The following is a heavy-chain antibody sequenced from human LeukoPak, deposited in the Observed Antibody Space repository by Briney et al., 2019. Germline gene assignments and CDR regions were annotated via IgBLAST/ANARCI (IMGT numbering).Heavy chain of an antibody. V-gene: IGHV1-2*02. CDR3: AGEGIVGANLYYFDY. J-gene: IGHJ4*02. CDR1: GYTFTGYY. Sequence: ASVKVSCKASGYTFTGYYMHWVRQAPGQGLEWMGWINPNSGGTNYAQKFQGRVTMTRDTSISTAYMELSRLRSDDTAVYYCAGEGIVGANLYYFDYWGQGTLVTVSS. D-gene: IGHD1-26*01. CDR2: INPNSGGT.